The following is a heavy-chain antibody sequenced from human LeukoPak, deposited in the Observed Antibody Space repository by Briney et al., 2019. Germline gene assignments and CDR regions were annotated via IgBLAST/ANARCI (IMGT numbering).Heavy chain of an antibody. CDR3: ARGGYNLAFAFDY. Sequence: GGSLRLSCAASGFTFSSYWMHRVRQAPGKGLVWVSRINSDGSSTSYADSVKGRFTISRDNAKNTLYLQMNSLRAEDTAVYYCARGGYNLAFAFDYWGQGTLVTVSS. CDR1: GFTFSSYW. CDR2: INSDGSST. V-gene: IGHV3-74*01. J-gene: IGHJ4*02. D-gene: IGHD5-24*01.